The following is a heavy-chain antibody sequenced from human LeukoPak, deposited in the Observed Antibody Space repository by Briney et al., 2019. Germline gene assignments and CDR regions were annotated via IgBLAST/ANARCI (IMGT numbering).Heavy chain of an antibody. D-gene: IGHD3-22*01. CDR2: ISSSSSYI. J-gene: IGHJ4*02. CDR3: ARDLGDYDSSGYADY. V-gene: IGHV3-21*01. Sequence: GGSLRLSCAASGFTFSSYSMNWVRQAPGKGLEWVSSISSSSSYIYYADSVKGRFTISRDNAKNSLYLQKNSLRTEDTAVYYCARDLGDYDSSGYADYWGQGTLVTASS. CDR1: GFTFSSYS.